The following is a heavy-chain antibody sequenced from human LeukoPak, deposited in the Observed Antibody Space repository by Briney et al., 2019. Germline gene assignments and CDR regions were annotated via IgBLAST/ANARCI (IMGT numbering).Heavy chain of an antibody. J-gene: IGHJ4*02. CDR1: GGSVSSGSYY. D-gene: IGHD3-22*01. Sequence: SETLSLTCTVSGGSVSSGSYYWSWIRQPPGKGLEWIGYIYYSGSTNYNPSLKSRVTISVDTSKNQFSLKLSSVTAADTAMYYCAKGLRDDSRGYYPGYWGQGTLVTVSS. V-gene: IGHV4-61*01. CDR2: IYYSGST. CDR3: AKGLRDDSRGYYPGY.